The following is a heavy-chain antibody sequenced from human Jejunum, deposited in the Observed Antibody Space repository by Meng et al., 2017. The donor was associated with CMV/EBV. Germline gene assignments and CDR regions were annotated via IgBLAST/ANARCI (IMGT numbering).Heavy chain of an antibody. J-gene: IGHJ6*02. CDR2: INPNSGDT. V-gene: IGHV1-2*02. Sequence: FISYFMHWVRPAPGQGLEWLGYINPNSGDTAYSQKFQGRVSMTRDTSMTTAYMELRSLRSDDTAVYYCARDSFGGGQYYGVDVWGQGTTVTVSS. CDR1: FISYF. D-gene: IGHD3-10*01. CDR3: ARDSFGGGQYYGVDV.